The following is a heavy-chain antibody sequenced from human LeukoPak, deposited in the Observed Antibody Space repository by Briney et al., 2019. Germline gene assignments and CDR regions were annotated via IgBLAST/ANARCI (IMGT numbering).Heavy chain of an antibody. J-gene: IGHJ4*02. CDR3: ARGSSSYSSGWYVDY. Sequence: PSETLSLTCAVSGGSISSSNWWSWVRQPPGKGLEWIGEIYHSGSTNYNPSLKSRVTISVDKSKNQFSLKLSSVTAADTAVYYCARGSSSYSSGWYVDYWGQGTLVTVSS. D-gene: IGHD6-19*01. V-gene: IGHV4-4*02. CDR1: GGSISSSNW. CDR2: IYHSGST.